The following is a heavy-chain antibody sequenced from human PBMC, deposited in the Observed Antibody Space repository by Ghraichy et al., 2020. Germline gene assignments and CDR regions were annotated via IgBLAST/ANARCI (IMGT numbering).Heavy chain of an antibody. CDR1: GGSISSGGYY. CDR2: IYYSGST. CDR3: ASARILNCSGGSCYSRDFYYYYYMDV. J-gene: IGHJ6*03. Sequence: SETLSLTCTVSGGSISSGGYYWSWIRQHPGKGLEWIGYIYYSGSTYYNPSLKSRVTISVDTSKNQFSLKLSSVTAADTAVYYCASARILNCSGGSCYSRDFYYYYYMDVWGKGTTVTVSS. V-gene: IGHV4-31*03. D-gene: IGHD2-15*01.